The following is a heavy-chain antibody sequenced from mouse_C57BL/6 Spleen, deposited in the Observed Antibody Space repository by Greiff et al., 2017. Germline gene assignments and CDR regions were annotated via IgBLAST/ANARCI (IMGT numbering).Heavy chain of an antibody. CDR1: GYTFTSYW. J-gene: IGHJ4*01. V-gene: IGHV1-64*01. Sequence: QVQLQQPGAELVKPGASVKLSCKASGYTFTSYWMHWVKQRPGQGLEWIGMIHPNSGSTNYNEKFKSKATLTVDKSSSTAYMQLGSLTSEDSAVYYCARCYYGSRDYAMDYWGQGTSVTVSS. CDR3: ARCYYGSRDYAMDY. CDR2: IHPNSGST. D-gene: IGHD1-1*01.